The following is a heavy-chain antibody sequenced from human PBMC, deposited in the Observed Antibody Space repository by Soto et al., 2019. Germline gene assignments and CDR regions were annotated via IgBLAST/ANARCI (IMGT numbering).Heavy chain of an antibody. V-gene: IGHV1-2*02. CDR1: GYTFTGYY. CDR2: LNPNSGGT. Sequence: ASVKVSSKASGYTFTGYYMHWVRQAPGQGLEWMGWLNPNSGGTNYAQKFQGRVTMTRDTSISTAYMELSRLRSDDTAVYSCAGPRAGYSSSSDPYYYYGMDVWGQGTTGTVSS. J-gene: IGHJ6*02. D-gene: IGHD6-6*01. CDR3: AGPRAGYSSSSDPYYYYGMDV.